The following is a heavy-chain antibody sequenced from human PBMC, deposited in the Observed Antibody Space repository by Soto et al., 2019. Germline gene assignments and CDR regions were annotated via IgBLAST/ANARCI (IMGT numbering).Heavy chain of an antibody. V-gene: IGHV3-11*01. CDR2: ISSSGSTM. CDR3: ARRGSSCGGRVY. D-gene: IGHD2-15*01. CDR1: GFTFSDYY. Sequence: QVQLVESGGGLVKPGGSLRLYCAASGFTFSDYYMSWIRQAPGKGLEWVSSISSSGSTMYYADSVKGRSTISRDNARNPLYLQMNSLRAEDTAVYYRARRGSSCGGRVYWGQGTLVTVSS. J-gene: IGHJ4*02.